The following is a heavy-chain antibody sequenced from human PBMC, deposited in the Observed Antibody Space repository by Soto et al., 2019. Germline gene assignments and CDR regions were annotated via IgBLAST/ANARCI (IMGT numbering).Heavy chain of an antibody. CDR1: GYTFTSYG. J-gene: IGHJ4*02. D-gene: IGHD2-15*01. V-gene: IGHV1-18*01. CDR2: ISAYNGNT. Sequence: ASVKVSCKASGYTFTSYGSSWVRQAPGQGLEWMGWISAYNGNTNYAQKLQGRVTMTTDTSTSTAYMELRSLRSDDTAVYYCARDDGYCSGGSCHTPPDYWGQGTLVTVSS. CDR3: ARDDGYCSGGSCHTPPDY.